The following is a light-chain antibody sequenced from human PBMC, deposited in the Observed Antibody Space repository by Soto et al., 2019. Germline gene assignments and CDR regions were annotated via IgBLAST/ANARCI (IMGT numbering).Light chain of an antibody. CDR1: QSVSSYS. CDR2: GAS. Sequence: EIVLTQSPGTLSLSPGERATLSCRASQSVSSYSLAWYQKKPGQAPRLLIYGASSRAAGIPDRISGSGSEADFTLTISRLEPEDFAVYYCQQRSNWPPTFGGGTRGDIK. J-gene: IGKJ4*01. V-gene: IGKV3D-20*02. CDR3: QQRSNWPPT.